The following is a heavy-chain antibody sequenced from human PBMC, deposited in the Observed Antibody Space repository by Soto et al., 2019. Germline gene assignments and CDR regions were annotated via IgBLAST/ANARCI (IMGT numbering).Heavy chain of an antibody. CDR3: ARVKDYYDSSGYHNWFDP. V-gene: IGHV4-30-2*01. CDR1: GGSISSGGYS. Sequence: KTSETLSLTCAVSGGSISSGGYSWSWLRQPPGRGLEWIGYIYHSGSTYYNPSLKSRVTISVDRSKNQLSLKLSSVTAADTAVYYCARVKDYYDSSGYHNWFDPWGQGTLVTVSS. D-gene: IGHD3-22*01. J-gene: IGHJ5*02. CDR2: IYHSGST.